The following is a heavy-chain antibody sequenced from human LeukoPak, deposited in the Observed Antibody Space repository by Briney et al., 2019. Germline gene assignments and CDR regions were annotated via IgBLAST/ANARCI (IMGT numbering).Heavy chain of an antibody. V-gene: IGHV3-21*06. CDR1: GFTFSSYA. CDR3: ARRGYHDSSGYDY. D-gene: IGHD3-22*01. Sequence: GRSLRLSCAASGFTFSSYAMHWVRQAPGKGLEWVSSISGRRADIYYADSVKGRFTISRDNAKNSVFLQMNNQIVEDTAIYYCARRGYHDSSGYDYWGQGTPVTVSS. CDR2: ISGRRADI. J-gene: IGHJ4*02.